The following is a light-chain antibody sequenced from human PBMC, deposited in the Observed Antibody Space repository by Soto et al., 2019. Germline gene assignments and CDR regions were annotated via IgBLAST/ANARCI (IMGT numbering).Light chain of an antibody. CDR3: QQYDNWPQT. CDR2: GAS. Sequence: ETVMTQSPATLSVSPGERATLSCRASQSVSSNLVWYQQKPGQAPRLLIYGASTRATGNPVRFSGSGSGTEFTLTINSLQSEDFALYYCQQYDNWPQTFGQGTKVDIK. J-gene: IGKJ1*01. V-gene: IGKV3-15*01. CDR1: QSVSSN.